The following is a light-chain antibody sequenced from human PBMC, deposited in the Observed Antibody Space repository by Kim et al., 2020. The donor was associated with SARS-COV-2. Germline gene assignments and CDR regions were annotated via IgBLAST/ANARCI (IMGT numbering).Light chain of an antibody. CDR1: SIGGIN. CDR2: DNI. CDR3: QVWDSGSEHVV. Sequence: APGKTATIIWGGDSIGGINVHWYQQKPGQAPVVVVYDNIGRPSGIPERFSGSNSGNTTPLAVSRVDAGDEADYFCQVWDSGSEHVVFGGGTQLTVL. J-gene: IGLJ2*01. V-gene: IGLV3-21*03.